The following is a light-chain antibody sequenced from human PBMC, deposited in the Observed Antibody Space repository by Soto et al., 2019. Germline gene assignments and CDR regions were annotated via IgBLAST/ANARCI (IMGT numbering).Light chain of an antibody. V-gene: IGKV3-15*01. J-gene: IGKJ4*01. Sequence: EIVMTQSPATLSVSPGETATLSCRASQSVASAVAWYQHKPGQAPRLLVVAASIRAPGVPGRFSGAGSGTEFTLSFCSIQSEYFSVYYFQQYWNWLRRTFGVWTTGEMK. CDR3: QQYWNWLRRT. CDR2: AAS. CDR1: QSVASA.